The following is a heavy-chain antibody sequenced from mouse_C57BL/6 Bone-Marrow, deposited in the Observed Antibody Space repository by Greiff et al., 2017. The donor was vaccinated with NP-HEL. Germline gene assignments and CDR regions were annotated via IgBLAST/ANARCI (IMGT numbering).Heavy chain of an antibody. CDR2: ISYDGSN. J-gene: IGHJ3*01. CDR1: GYSITSGYY. CDR3: ARVYDGYWGFAY. D-gene: IGHD2-3*01. V-gene: IGHV3-6*01. Sequence: EVKLQESGPGLVKPSQSLSLTCSVTGYSITSGYYWNWIRQFPGNNLEWMGYISYDGSNNYNPSLKNRISITRDTSKNQFFLKLNSVTTEDTATYYCARVYDGYWGFAYWGQGTLVTVSA.